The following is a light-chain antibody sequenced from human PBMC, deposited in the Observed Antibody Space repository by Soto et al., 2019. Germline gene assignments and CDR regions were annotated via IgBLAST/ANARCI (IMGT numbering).Light chain of an antibody. Sequence: EIVLTQSPGTLSLSPGERATFSCRAGQSVRSSYLAWFQQKPGQTPSLLIYGASRRATGIPDRFSGSGSGTDFTLTISRLEPEDFAVYYCQQYGSSPPITFGQGTRLEIK. CDR2: GAS. V-gene: IGKV3-20*01. J-gene: IGKJ5*01. CDR1: QSVRSSY. CDR3: QQYGSSPPIT.